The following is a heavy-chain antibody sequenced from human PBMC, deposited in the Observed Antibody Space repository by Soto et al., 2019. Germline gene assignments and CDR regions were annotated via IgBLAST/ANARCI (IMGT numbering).Heavy chain of an antibody. CDR2: INHSGST. CDR1: GGSFSGYY. Sequence: PSETLSLTCAVYGGSFSGYYWSWIRQPPGKGLEWIGEINHSGSTNYNPSLKSRVTISVDTSKNQFSLKLSSVTAADTAVYYCASSSGWLFFQHWGQGTLVTVSS. V-gene: IGHV4-34*01. CDR3: ASSSGWLFFQH. J-gene: IGHJ1*01. D-gene: IGHD6-19*01.